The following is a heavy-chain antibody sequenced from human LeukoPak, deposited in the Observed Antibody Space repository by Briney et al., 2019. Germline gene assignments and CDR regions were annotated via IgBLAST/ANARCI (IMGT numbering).Heavy chain of an antibody. CDR2: IYYSGST. V-gene: IGHV4-59*08. CDR1: GGSISSYY. D-gene: IGHD6-19*01. J-gene: IGHJ4*02. CDR3: ARHPVSSGWYDY. Sequence: SETLSLTCTVSGGSISSYYWSWIRQPPGKGLEWIGYIYYSGSTNYNPSLKSRVTISVDTSKNQFSLKLSSVTAADTAVYYCARHPVSSGWYDYWGQGTLVTVSS.